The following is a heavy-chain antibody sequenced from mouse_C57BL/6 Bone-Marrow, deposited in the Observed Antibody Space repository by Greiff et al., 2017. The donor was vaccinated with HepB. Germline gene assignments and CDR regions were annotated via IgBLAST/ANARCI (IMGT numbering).Heavy chain of an antibody. V-gene: IGHV1-74*01. CDR2: IHPSDSDT. CDR1: GYTFTSYW. Sequence: VQLQQPGAELVKPGASVKVSCKASGYTFTSYWMHWVKQRPGQGLEWIGRIHPSDSDTNYNQKFKGKATLTVDKSSSTAYMQLSSLTSEDSAVYYCAGAYYSNLFAYWGQGTLVTVSA. J-gene: IGHJ3*01. CDR3: AGAYYSNLFAY. D-gene: IGHD2-5*01.